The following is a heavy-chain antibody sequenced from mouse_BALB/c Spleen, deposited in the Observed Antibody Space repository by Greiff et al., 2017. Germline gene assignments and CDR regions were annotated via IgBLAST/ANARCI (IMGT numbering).Heavy chain of an antibody. D-gene: IGHD2-4*01. CDR1: GYTFTSYW. Sequence: VQLQQSGAELAKPGASVKMSCKASGYTFTSYWMHWVKQRPGQGLEWIGYINPSTGYTEYNQKFKDKATLTADKSSSTAYMQLSSLTSEDSAVYYCARGGYYDYAWFAYWGQGTLVTVS. CDR3: ARGGYYDYAWFAY. CDR2: INPSTGYT. J-gene: IGHJ3*01. V-gene: IGHV1-7*01.